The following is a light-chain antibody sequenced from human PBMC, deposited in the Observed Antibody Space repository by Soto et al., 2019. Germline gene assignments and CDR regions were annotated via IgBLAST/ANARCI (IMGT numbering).Light chain of an antibody. CDR3: QRYGSSPPLT. Sequence: EIVLTQSPGTLSLSPGGRATLSCRASRSVSSSFLAWYQQKPGQAPRLLIYGASSRATGIPDRFSGSGSGTDFTLTISRLEPEDFAVYYCQRYGSSPPLTFGGGTKVEIK. J-gene: IGKJ4*01. CDR2: GAS. CDR1: RSVSSSF. V-gene: IGKV3-20*01.